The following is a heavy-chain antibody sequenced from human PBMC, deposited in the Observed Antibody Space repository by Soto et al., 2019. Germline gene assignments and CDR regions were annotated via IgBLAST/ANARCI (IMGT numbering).Heavy chain of an antibody. V-gene: IGHV3-33*01. Sequence: QVQLVESGGGVVQPGGSLRLSCAASGFTFSSYGMHWVRQAPGKGLEWVAVIWYDGGEKYYADSVKGRFTISRDNSKNTLSLQMTRLSAEDTAVYYCARYVSSRYSNWIDPWGQGTRVNVSS. J-gene: IGHJ5*02. D-gene: IGHD6-13*01. CDR1: GFTFSSYG. CDR2: IWYDGGEK. CDR3: ARYVSSRYSNWIDP.